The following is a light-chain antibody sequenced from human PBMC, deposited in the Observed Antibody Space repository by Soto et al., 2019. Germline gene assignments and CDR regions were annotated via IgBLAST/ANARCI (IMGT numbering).Light chain of an antibody. J-gene: IGLJ2*01. CDR1: SSDVGGYNY. CDR3: SSYTGSSTLV. Sequence: QSALTQPASVSGSPGQSITISCTGTSSDVGGYNYVSWYQQHPGKAPNLLIYEVTNRPSGISNRFSGSKSGNTASLTISGLQAEDEADYYCSSYTGSSTLVFGGGTKLTVL. CDR2: EVT. V-gene: IGLV2-14*01.